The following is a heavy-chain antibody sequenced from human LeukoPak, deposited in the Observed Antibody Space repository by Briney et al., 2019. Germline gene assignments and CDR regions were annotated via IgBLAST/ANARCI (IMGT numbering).Heavy chain of an antibody. CDR1: GFTFSSYD. V-gene: IGHV3-30*18. CDR3: AKDQGAD. CDR2: ISFDGSNK. Sequence: GGSLRLSCAASGFTFSSYDMHWVRPAPGKGLEGVAVISFDGSNKYYADPVKGRCTTSRDNSKNTLYPQMSSLRADDTAVYYCAKDQGADWGQGTLLTVS. D-gene: IGHD3-16*01. J-gene: IGHJ4*02.